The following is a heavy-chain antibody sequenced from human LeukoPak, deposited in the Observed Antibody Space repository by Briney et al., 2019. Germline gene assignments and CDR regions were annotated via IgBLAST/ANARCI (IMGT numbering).Heavy chain of an antibody. D-gene: IGHD6-13*01. J-gene: IGHJ4*02. CDR3: ARDRQQLVNYFDY. CDR2: ISSSSSYI. Sequence: SGGSLRLSCAASGFTFSSYSMNWVRQAPGKGLEWVSSISSSSSYIYYADSVKGRFTISRDNAKNSLYLQMNSLRAEDTAVYYCARDRQQLVNYFDYWGQGTLVTVSS. CDR1: GFTFSSYS. V-gene: IGHV3-21*01.